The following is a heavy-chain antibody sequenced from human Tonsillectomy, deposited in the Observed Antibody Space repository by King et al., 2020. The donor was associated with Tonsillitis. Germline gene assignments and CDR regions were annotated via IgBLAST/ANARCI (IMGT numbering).Heavy chain of an antibody. CDR1: GGTFSRYA. Sequence: QLVQSGAEVKKPGSSVKVSCKASGGTFSRYAISWVRLAPGQGLEWMGGIITFFGTADYAQKFQGRVTITADESTSTAYLELSSLRSEDTALYYCARGLGYGDYVGRDYYYYGMDVWDQGTTVTVSS. V-gene: IGHV1-69*12. J-gene: IGHJ6*02. D-gene: IGHD4-17*01. CDR2: IITFFGTA. CDR3: ARGLGYGDYVGRDYYYYGMDV.